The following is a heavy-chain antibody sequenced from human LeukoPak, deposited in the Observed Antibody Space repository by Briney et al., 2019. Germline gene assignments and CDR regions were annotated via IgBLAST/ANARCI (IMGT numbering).Heavy chain of an antibody. CDR3: ASVPLPSTYYDFWSGYYLQDYYYGMDV. Sequence: GGSLRLSCAASGFTFSSYAMSWVRHAPGRGLEWVSDISGSGGSTYYADSVKGRFTISRDNSKNTLHLEMNSLRAEDTAVYYCASVPLPSTYYDFWSGYYLQDYYYGMDVWGQGTTVTVSS. D-gene: IGHD3-3*01. V-gene: IGHV3-23*01. J-gene: IGHJ6*02. CDR1: GFTFSSYA. CDR2: ISGSGGST.